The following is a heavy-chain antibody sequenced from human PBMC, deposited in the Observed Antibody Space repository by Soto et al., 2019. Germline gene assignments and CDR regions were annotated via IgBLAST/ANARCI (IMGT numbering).Heavy chain of an antibody. Sequence: EVQLVESGGGLVQPGGSLRLSCAASGFTFSSYEMNWVRQAPGKGLEWVSYISSSGSTIYYADSVKGRFTISRDNAKNSLYLQMNSLRAEDTAVYYCARVGGLGYSSGWYFDYWGQGTLVTVSS. V-gene: IGHV3-48*03. CDR2: ISSSGSTI. CDR3: ARVGGLGYSSGWYFDY. D-gene: IGHD6-19*01. J-gene: IGHJ4*02. CDR1: GFTFSSYE.